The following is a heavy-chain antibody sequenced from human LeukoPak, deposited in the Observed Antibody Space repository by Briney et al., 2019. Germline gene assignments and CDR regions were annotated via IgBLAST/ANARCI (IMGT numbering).Heavy chain of an antibody. CDR3: ARDNSVEVSTMIIFDY. CDR2: IYYSGST. D-gene: IGHD3-16*01. CDR1: GGSISSSSYY. Sequence: SETLSLTCTVSGGSISSSSYYWGWIRQPPGKGLEWIGSIYYSGSTYYNPPLKSRVTISVDTSKNQFSLKLSYVTAADTAVYYCARDNSVEVSTMIIFDYWGQGTLVTVSS. V-gene: IGHV4-39*07. J-gene: IGHJ4*02.